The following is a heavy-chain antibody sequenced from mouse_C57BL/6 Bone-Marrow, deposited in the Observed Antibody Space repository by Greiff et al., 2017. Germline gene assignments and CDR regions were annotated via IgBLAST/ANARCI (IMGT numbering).Heavy chain of an antibody. J-gene: IGHJ2*01. CDR1: GYTFTNYW. D-gene: IGHD4-1*02. V-gene: IGHV1-63*01. CDR3: ARSNWDVDFDD. CDR2: IYPGGGYT. Sequence: VKLMESGAELVRPGTSVKMSCKASGYTFTNYWIGWAKQRPGHGLEWIGDIYPGGGYTNYNEKFKGKATLTADKSSSTAYMQFSSLTSEDSAIYYCARSNWDVDFDDWGQGTTLTVSS.